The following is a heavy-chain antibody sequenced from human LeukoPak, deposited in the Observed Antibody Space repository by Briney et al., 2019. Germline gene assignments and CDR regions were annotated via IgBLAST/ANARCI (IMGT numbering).Heavy chain of an antibody. D-gene: IGHD3-3*01. CDR3: ARAGSELRFLEWLAVDP. V-gene: IGHV4-39*01. Sequence: SETLSLICTVSGGSVGTYPYYWAWIRQSPGKGLEWIGNVFSRGTTYYNPSLKSRVTISMDTSKNQFSLKLSSVTAAGTAVYYCARAGSELRFLEWLAVDPWGQGTLVTVSS. CDR2: VFSRGTT. CDR1: GGSVGTYPYY. J-gene: IGHJ5*02.